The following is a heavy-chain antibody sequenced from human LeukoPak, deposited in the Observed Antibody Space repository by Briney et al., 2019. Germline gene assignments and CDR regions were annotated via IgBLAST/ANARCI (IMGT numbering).Heavy chain of an antibody. V-gene: IGHV3-72*01. CDR2: VRNKADGYTT. CDR1: GSTFSPHY. D-gene: IGHD3-10*01. J-gene: IGHJ4*02. Sequence: TGGSLRLSCVASGSTFSPHYMDWVRQSPGQGLEWVGLVRNKADGYTTIYAASVKGRFTISRDDSKNSVYLQMDSLKTEDTAVYYCGDLGSAGADHWGQGTLVTVSS. CDR3: GDLGSAGADH.